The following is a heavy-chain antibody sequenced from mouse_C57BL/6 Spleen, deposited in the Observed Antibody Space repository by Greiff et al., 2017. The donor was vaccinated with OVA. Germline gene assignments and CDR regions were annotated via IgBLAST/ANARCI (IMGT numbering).Heavy chain of an antibody. CDR1: DYN. J-gene: IGHJ2*01. CDR3: AREGDYDYDGY. V-gene: IGHV1-22*01. D-gene: IGHD2-4*01. CDR2: INPNNGGT. Sequence: DYNMHWVKQSHGKSLEWIGYINPNNGGTSYNQKFKGKATLTVNKSSSTAYMELRSLTSEDSAVYYCAREGDYDYDGYWGQGTTLTVSS.